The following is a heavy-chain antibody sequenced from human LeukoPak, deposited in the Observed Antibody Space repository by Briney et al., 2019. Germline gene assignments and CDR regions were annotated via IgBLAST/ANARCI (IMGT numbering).Heavy chain of an antibody. D-gene: IGHD1-1*01. Sequence: GESLKISCKGSGYSFTSYWIGWVRQMPGKGLEWMGIIYPGDSDTRYSPSFQGQVTISADKSISTAYLQWSSLKASDTAMYYCARRARYNWNDRYFDYWGQGPLVTVSS. CDR3: ARRARYNWNDRYFDY. CDR1: GYSFTSYW. V-gene: IGHV5-51*01. CDR2: IYPGDSDT. J-gene: IGHJ4*02.